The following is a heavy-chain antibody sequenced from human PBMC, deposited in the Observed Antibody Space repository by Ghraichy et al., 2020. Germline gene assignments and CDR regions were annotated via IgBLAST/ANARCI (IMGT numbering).Heavy chain of an antibody. CDR1: GGSISSSSYY. CDR2: IYYSGST. CDR3: ARQRQQLVIPFDY. J-gene: IGHJ4*02. V-gene: IGHV4-39*01. D-gene: IGHD6-13*01. Sequence: SETLSLTCTVSGGSISSSSYYWGWIRQPPGKGLEWIGSIYYSGSTYYNPSLKSRVTISVDTSKNQFSLKLSSVTAADTAVYYCARQRQQLVIPFDYWGQGTLVTVSS.